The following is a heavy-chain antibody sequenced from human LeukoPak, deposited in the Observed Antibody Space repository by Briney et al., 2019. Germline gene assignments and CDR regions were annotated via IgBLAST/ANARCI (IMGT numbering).Heavy chain of an antibody. CDR2: INPNSGAT. Sequence: ASVKVSCKASRYSFTGYYIHWVRQAPGQGLEWMGWINPNSGATNYAQKFQDRVTMTRDTSISTAYMVLSRLRSDDTALYYCARDQNYYDTTSYDGIDYWGQGTLVTVSS. CDR1: RYSFTGYY. D-gene: IGHD3-22*01. CDR3: ARDQNYYDTTSYDGIDY. V-gene: IGHV1-2*02. J-gene: IGHJ4*02.